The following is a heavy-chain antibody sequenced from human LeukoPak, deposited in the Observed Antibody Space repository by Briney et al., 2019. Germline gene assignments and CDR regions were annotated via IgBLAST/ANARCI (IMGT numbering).Heavy chain of an antibody. CDR2: IYYSGST. J-gene: IGHJ4*02. CDR3: ARQISGGSCYRY. CDR1: GGSISSYY. D-gene: IGHD2-15*01. V-gene: IGHV4-59*08. Sequence: LETLSLTCTVSGGSISSYYWSWIRQPPGKGLEWIGYIYYSGSTNYNPSLKSRVTISVDTSKNQFSLKLSSVTAADTAVYYCARQISGGSCYRYWGQGTLVTVSS.